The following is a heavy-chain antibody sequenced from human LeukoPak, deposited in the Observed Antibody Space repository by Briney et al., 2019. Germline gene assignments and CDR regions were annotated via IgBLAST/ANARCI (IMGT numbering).Heavy chain of an antibody. CDR2: IYHSGST. J-gene: IGHJ4*02. Sequence: SETLSLTCAVYGGSFSGYYWSWIRQPPGKGLEWIGSIYHSGSTYYNPSLKSRVTISVDTSKNQYSLKLSSVTAADTAVYYCARDLSAGIWNSYYFDYWGQGTLVTVSS. D-gene: IGHD1-7*01. CDR3: ARDLSAGIWNSYYFDY. CDR1: GGSFSGYY. V-gene: IGHV4-34*01.